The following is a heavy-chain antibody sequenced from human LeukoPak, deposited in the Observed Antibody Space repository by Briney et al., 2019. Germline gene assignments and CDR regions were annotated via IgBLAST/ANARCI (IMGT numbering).Heavy chain of an antibody. CDR3: AKRGYSYGPPGGDYYYYMDV. Sequence: GGSLRLSCAASGFTFSTYWMTWVRRAPGKGLEWVANIKTDGSQIYYVDSVKGRFTNSRDNSKNTLYLQMNILRAEDTAVYYCAKRGYSYGPPGGDYYYYMDVWGKGTTVTISS. J-gene: IGHJ6*03. CDR2: IKTDGSQI. D-gene: IGHD5-18*01. CDR1: GFTFSTYW. V-gene: IGHV3-7*01.